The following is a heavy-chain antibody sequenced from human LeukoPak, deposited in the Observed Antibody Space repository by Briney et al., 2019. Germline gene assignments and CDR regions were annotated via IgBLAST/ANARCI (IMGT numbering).Heavy chain of an antibody. Sequence: SQTLSLTCTVSGGSISSGDYYWSWIRQPPGKGLEWIGYICYSGSTYYNPSLKSRVTISVDTSKNQFSLKLSSVTAADTAVYYCARVLDTAMVGWYFDLWGRGTLVTVSS. D-gene: IGHD5-18*01. J-gene: IGHJ2*01. CDR1: GGSISSGDYY. CDR2: ICYSGST. CDR3: ARVLDTAMVGWYFDL. V-gene: IGHV4-30-4*01.